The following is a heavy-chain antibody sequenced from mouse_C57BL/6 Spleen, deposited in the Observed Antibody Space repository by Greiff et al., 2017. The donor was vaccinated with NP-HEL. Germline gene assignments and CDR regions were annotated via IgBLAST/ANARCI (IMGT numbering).Heavy chain of an antibody. CDR1: GFTFSDYY. V-gene: IGHV5-16*01. CDR3: ARERDTYYYAMDY. D-gene: IGHD5-1-1*01. Sequence: EVHLVESEGGLVQPGSSMKLSCTASGFTFSDYYMAWVRQVPEKGLEWVANINYDGSSTYYLDSLKSRFIISRDNAKNILYLQMSSLKSEDTATYYCARERDTYYYAMDYWGQGTSVTVSS. CDR2: INYDGSST. J-gene: IGHJ4*01.